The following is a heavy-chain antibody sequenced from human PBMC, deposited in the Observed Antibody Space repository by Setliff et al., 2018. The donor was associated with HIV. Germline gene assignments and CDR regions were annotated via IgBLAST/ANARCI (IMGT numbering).Heavy chain of an antibody. J-gene: IGHJ6*02. CDR1: GFTFSDYY. V-gene: IGHV3-11*01. CDR2: ISRSGTII. Sequence: PGGSLRLSCAASGFTFSDYYMSWIRQAPGKGLEWVSYISRSGTIIYYADSVKGRFTISRDNAKNSLYLQMNSLRAEDTAVYYCATARYGAAAGIRNYGMDVWGQGTTVTVSS. CDR3: ATARYGAAAGIRNYGMDV. D-gene: IGHD6-13*01.